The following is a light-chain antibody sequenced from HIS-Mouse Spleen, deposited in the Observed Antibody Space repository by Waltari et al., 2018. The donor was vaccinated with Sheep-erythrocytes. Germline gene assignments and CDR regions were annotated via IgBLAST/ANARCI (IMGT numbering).Light chain of an antibody. Sequence: SYELTQPPSVSVSPGQTASITCSGEKLGDKYACWYQQKPGQSPVLVIYQDSKRPSGIPGRCSGYNSRNTATLTISGTKAMDEADYYCQAWDSSTAVFGGGTKLTVL. CDR1: KLGDKY. CDR2: QDS. V-gene: IGLV3-1*01. CDR3: QAWDSSTAV. J-gene: IGLJ2*01.